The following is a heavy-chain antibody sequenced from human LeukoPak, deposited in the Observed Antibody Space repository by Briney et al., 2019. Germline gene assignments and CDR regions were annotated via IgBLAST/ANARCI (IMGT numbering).Heavy chain of an antibody. CDR3: VRRDTYTTSSWGAFDI. CDR2: ISSTGGEI. V-gene: IGHV3-23*01. D-gene: IGHD6-6*01. J-gene: IGHJ3*02. CDR1: GFTFSRYV. Sequence: GGSLRLSCAASGFTFSRYVMSWVRQVPGRRPDWVSTISSTGGEIFYADSVKGRFTISRDNSNNMVYLQMDSLRTDDTALYYCVRRDTYTTSSWGAFDIWGQGTLVTVSS.